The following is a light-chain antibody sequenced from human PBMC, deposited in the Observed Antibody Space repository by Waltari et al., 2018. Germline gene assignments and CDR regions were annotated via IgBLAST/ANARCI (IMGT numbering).Light chain of an antibody. V-gene: IGKV3-20*01. Sequence: EIVLTHSPGTLSLYLGERATIYGSASQSVSRALAWYQQKPGQAPSLLICGASIKATGIPDRFSGSGSGTDFSLTISRLEPEDFAVYYCQHYVTLPVTFGQGTKVEIK. CDR2: GAS. CDR3: QHYVTLPVT. CDR1: QSVSRA. J-gene: IGKJ1*01.